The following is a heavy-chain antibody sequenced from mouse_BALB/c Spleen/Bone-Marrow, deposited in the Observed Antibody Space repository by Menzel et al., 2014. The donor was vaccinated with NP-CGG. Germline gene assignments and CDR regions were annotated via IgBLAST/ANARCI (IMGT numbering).Heavy chain of an antibody. CDR3: ARAYYVNYDAMDY. Sequence: ESGAELMKPGASMKISCKATGYTFSSYWIEWVKQRPGHGLEWIGEILPGSGSTNYNERFKGKATFTADTSSNTAYMQLGSLTSEDSAVYYCARAYYVNYDAMDYWGQGTSVTVSS. CDR2: ILPGSGST. D-gene: IGHD2-10*01. J-gene: IGHJ4*01. CDR1: GYTFSSYW. V-gene: IGHV1-9*01.